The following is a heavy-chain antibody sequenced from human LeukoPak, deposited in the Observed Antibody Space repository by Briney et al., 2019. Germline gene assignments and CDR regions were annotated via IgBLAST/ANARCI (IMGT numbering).Heavy chain of an antibody. V-gene: IGHV1-46*01. J-gene: IGHJ5*02. CDR3: ARAQSGSYLGNWFDP. Sequence: GASVKVSCKASGYTFTSYYMHWVRQPPGQGLEWVGLINPSGGSTSYPQNFQGRVTMTRHTSTSTVYMELSSLRSEDTAVYYCARAQSGSYLGNWFDPWGQGTLVTVSS. D-gene: IGHD1-26*01. CDR2: INPSGGST. CDR1: GYTFTSYY.